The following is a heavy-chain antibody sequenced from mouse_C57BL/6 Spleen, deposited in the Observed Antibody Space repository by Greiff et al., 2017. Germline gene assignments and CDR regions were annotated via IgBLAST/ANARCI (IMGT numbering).Heavy chain of an antibody. V-gene: IGHV1-85*01. CDR2: IYPRDGST. CDR1: GYTFTSYD. J-gene: IGHJ1*03. Sequence: VNVVESGPELVKPGASVKLSCKASGYTFTSYDINWVKQRPGQGLEWIGWIYPRDGSTKYNEKFKGKATLTVDTSSSTAYMELHSLTSEDSAVYFGARVLYFDVWGTGTTVTVSS. CDR3: ARVLYFDV.